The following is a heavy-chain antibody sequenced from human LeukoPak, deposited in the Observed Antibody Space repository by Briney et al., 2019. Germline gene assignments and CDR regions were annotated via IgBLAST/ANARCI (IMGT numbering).Heavy chain of an antibody. CDR2: IYSGGST. V-gene: IGHV3-66*02. CDR1: GFTVSSNY. Sequence: GGSLRLSCAASGFTVSSNYMSWVRQAPGKGLEWVSVIYSGGSTYYADSVKGRFTVSRDNSKNTLYLQMNSLRAEDTAVYYCARDRGIAAPMDVWGKGTTVTVSS. CDR3: ARDRGIAAPMDV. J-gene: IGHJ6*03. D-gene: IGHD6-13*01.